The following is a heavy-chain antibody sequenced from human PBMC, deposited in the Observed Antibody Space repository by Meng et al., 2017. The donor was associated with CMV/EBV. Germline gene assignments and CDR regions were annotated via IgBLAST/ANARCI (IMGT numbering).Heavy chain of an antibody. V-gene: IGHV3-7*01. CDR1: GFNFRTYW. Sequence: GESLKISCAASGFNFRTYWMSWVRQSPGLGLEWVATIKADRLEVYSMDSVKGRFTISRDNARNSLYLQMNSLRVEDTAVYYCARDDIVAVPNAHWNPTPVYYYYYGMDVWGQGTTVTVSS. CDR3: ARDDIVAVPNAHWNPTPVYYYYYGMDV. CDR2: IKADRLEV. D-gene: IGHD2-15*01. J-gene: IGHJ6*02.